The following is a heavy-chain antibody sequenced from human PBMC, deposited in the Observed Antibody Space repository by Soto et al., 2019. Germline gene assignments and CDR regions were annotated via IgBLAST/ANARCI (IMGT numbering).Heavy chain of an antibody. CDR1: GYTFTSYA. D-gene: IGHD1-20*01. V-gene: IGHV1-3*01. J-gene: IGHJ6*02. Sequence: ASVKVSCKASGYTFTSYAMHWVRQAPGQRLEWMGWINAGNGNTKYSQKFQGRVTITRDTSASTAYMELSSLRSEDTAVYYCARGAGYNWNYYYYYGMDVWGQGTTVTVSS. CDR2: INAGNGNT. CDR3: ARGAGYNWNYYYYYGMDV.